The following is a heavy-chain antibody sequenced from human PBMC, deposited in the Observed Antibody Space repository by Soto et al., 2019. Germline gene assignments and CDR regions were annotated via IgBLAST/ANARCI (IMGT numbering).Heavy chain of an antibody. CDR3: ARFDVIVPVPGGEVDV. CDR2: ISPDGSRT. Sequence: EVQLVESGGGLVQPGGSLRLSCAASGFTFSSYWMHWVRQAPGKGLVWVSRISPDGSRTSYADSVKGRFTIPRDNAENTLYLQTNSPSGEDTALYYCARFDVIVPVPGGEVDVGGAGTTVTVSS. V-gene: IGHV3-74*01. J-gene: IGHJ6*04. D-gene: IGHD2-8*02. CDR1: GFTFSSYW.